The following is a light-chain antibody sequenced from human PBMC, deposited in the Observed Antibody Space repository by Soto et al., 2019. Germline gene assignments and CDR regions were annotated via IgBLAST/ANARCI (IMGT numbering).Light chain of an antibody. Sequence: QAVLTHPPSASGTAGQVVTISCSGGDSNIGSNSVYWYQHLPRMAPKLLIYYNNQRPSGVPDRFSGSRSGTSASLAIVGLRSEDEAVYYCAAWYASLSAFVFGNGTKVTGL. CDR1: DSNIGSNS. J-gene: IGLJ1*01. V-gene: IGLV1-47*02. CDR3: AAWYASLSAFV. CDR2: YNN.